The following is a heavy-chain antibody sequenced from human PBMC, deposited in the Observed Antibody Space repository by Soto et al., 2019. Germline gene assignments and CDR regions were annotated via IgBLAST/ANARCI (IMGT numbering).Heavy chain of an antibody. CDR1: GFSLSTSGVG. CDR2: IYWDDDK. V-gene: IGHV2-5*02. CDR3: AHRRPSSSSRGPYYFDY. Sequence: QITLKESGPTLVKPTQTLTLTCTFSGFSLSTSGVGVGWIRQPPGKALEWLALIYWDDDKRYSPSLKSRLTITKDTSKTQVVLTMTNMDPVDTATYYCAHRRPSSSSRGPYYFDYWGQGTLVTVSS. D-gene: IGHD6-13*01. J-gene: IGHJ4*02.